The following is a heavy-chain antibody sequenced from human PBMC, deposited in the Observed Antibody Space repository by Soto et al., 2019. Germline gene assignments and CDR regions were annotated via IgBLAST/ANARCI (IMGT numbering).Heavy chain of an antibody. D-gene: IGHD3-3*01. CDR3: AIEHAYYDFWSGHIMGGFDP. Sequence: EVQLLESGGGLVQPGGSLRLSCAASGFTFSSYAMSWVRQAPGKGLEWVSAISGSGGSTYYADSVKGRFTISRDNSKNTLYLQMNSLRAEDTAVYYCAIEHAYYDFWSGHIMGGFDPWGQGTLVTVSS. CDR2: ISGSGGST. J-gene: IGHJ5*02. V-gene: IGHV3-23*01. CDR1: GFTFSSYA.